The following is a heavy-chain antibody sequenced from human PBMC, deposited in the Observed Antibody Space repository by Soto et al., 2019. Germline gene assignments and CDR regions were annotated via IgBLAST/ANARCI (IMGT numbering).Heavy chain of an antibody. J-gene: IGHJ3*02. CDR2: INAGNGNT. CDR1: GYTFTSYA. CDR3: AIRRYCSSTRCHSCAFAI. Sequence: QVQLVQSGAEVKKPGASVKVSCKASGYTFTSYAMHWVRQAPGQRLEWMGWINAGNGNTKYSQKFQGRVTITRDTSARPAYMELSSLRSEDTAVYYCAIRRYCSSTRCHSCAFAIWGQVTMVTVSS. D-gene: IGHD2-2*01. V-gene: IGHV1-3*01.